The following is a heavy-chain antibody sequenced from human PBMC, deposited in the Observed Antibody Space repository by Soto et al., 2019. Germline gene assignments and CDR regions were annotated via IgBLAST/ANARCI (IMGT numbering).Heavy chain of an antibody. Sequence: QVQLVESGGGVVQPGRSLRLSCAASGFTFSSYGMHWVRQAPGKGLEWVAVIWYDGSNKYYADSVKGRFTISRDNSKNTLYLQMNSLRAEDTAVYYCARDSVAYCGGDCYTLDPWGQGTLVTVS. J-gene: IGHJ5*02. D-gene: IGHD2-21*02. CDR1: GFTFSSYG. V-gene: IGHV3-33*01. CDR3: ARDSVAYCGGDCYTLDP. CDR2: IWYDGSNK.